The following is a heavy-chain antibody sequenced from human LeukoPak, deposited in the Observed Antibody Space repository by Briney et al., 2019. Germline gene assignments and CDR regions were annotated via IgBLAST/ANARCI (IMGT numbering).Heavy chain of an antibody. CDR3: ASLYCSGGSCYSPRSHYYFDY. J-gene: IGHJ4*02. D-gene: IGHD2-15*01. V-gene: IGHV4-59*01. CDR2: IYYSGST. CDR1: GGSISSYY. Sequence: PSETLSLTCTVSGGSISSYYWSWIRQPPGKGLEWIGYIYYSGSTNYNPSLKSRVTISVDTSKNQFSLKLSSVTAADTAVYYCASLYCSGGSCYSPRSHYYFDYWGQGTLVTVSS.